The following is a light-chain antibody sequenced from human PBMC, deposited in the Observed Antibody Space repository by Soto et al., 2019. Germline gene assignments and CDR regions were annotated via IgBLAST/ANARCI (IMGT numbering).Light chain of an antibody. V-gene: IGKV1-39*01. CDR2: AAS. CDR3: QQNYSTPRT. Sequence: IQMTQSPSSLSASVGDRVTITCRASQSIRSYLNWYQQKPGKAPKLLIYAASSLQSGVPSRFSGSGSGTDFTLTINSLQPEDFATYYCQQNYSTPRTFGQGTKV. J-gene: IGKJ1*01. CDR1: QSIRSY.